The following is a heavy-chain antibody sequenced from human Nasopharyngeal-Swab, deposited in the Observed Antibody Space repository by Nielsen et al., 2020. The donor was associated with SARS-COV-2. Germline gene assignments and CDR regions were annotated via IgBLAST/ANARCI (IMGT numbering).Heavy chain of an antibody. D-gene: IGHD3-10*01. Sequence: WIRQPPGKGLLWVSRIDTDGTITDYADSVKGRFTISRDNAKNTLYLQMNSLRAEDTAVYYCARDVGGRGNYWGQGALVTVSS. CDR3: ARDVGGRGNY. V-gene: IGHV3-74*01. J-gene: IGHJ4*02. CDR2: IDTDGTIT.